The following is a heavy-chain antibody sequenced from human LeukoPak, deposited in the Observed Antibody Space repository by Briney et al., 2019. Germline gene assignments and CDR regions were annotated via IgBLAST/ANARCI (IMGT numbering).Heavy chain of an antibody. CDR2: IYYSGST. Sequence: SETLSLTCTVSGGSISSYYWSWIRQPPGKGLEWIGYIYYSGSTNYNPSLKSRVTISVDTSKNQFSLKLSSVTAADTAVYYCARGQRGHSSGWYYYWGQGTLVTVSS. CDR3: ARGQRGHSSGWYYY. CDR1: GGSISSYY. J-gene: IGHJ4*02. D-gene: IGHD6-19*01. V-gene: IGHV4-59*12.